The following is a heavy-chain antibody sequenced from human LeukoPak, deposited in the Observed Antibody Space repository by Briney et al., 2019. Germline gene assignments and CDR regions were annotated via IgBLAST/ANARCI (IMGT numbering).Heavy chain of an antibody. D-gene: IGHD6-19*01. CDR1: GYTFSNYA. Sequence: ASVKASCKASGYTFSNYAFSWVRQAPGQGPEWMGWISPYNGDTYYARKFQGRVTMTTDASTNTAYMELRSLRSDDTAVYYCARGGSGWLGNYFDYWGQGTLVTVSS. CDR3: ARGGSGWLGNYFDY. CDR2: ISPYNGDT. V-gene: IGHV1-18*01. J-gene: IGHJ4*02.